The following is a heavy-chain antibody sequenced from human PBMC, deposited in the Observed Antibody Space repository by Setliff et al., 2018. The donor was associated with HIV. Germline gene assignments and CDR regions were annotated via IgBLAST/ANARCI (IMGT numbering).Heavy chain of an antibody. CDR1: GFTFSTYA. D-gene: IGHD6-19*01. J-gene: IGHJ4*02. CDR3: AKDFHSSGWPYYFDY. V-gene: IGHV3-23*01. CDR2: LSGAGGST. Sequence: GGSLRLSCAASGFTFSTYAMSWVRQAAGKGLEWVSSLSGAGGSTYYADSVKGRFTISRDNYKNTLYLQMNSLRAEDTAVYYCAKDFHSSGWPYYFDYWGQGTLVTVSS.